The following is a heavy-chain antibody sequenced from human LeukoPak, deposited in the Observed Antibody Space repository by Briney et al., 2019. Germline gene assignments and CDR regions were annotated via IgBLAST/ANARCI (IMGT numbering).Heavy chain of an antibody. CDR1: GYTFTSYG. CDR2: ISAYNGNT. V-gene: IGHV1-18*01. CDR3: ASCRQGATQYCDFDY. Sequence: ASVKVSCKASGYTFTSYGISWVRQAPGQGLEWMGWISAYNGNTNYAQKLQGRVTMTTDTSTSTAYMELRSLRSDDTAVYYCASCRQGATQYCDFDYWGQGTLVTVSS. D-gene: IGHD1-26*01. J-gene: IGHJ4*02.